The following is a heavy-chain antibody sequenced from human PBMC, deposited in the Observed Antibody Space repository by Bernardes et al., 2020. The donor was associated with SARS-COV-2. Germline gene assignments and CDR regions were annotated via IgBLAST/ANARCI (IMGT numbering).Heavy chain of an antibody. CDR1: GDSVSSAA. J-gene: IGHJ5*02. Sequence: QTLSLTCAISGDSVSSAAWNWIRQSSSRGLEWLGRTYYMSQWNTDYAFSMKSRITINSDTSKNHFSLQLNSVIPEDTAMYFCARGFLRTGFDPWGQGTLVTVSS. V-gene: IGHV6-1*01. CDR2: TYYMSQWNT. D-gene: IGHD6-25*01. CDR3: ARGFLRTGFDP.